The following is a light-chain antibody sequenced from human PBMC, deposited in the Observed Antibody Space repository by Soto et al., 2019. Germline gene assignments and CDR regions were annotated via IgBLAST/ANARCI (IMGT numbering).Light chain of an antibody. CDR3: QQYYSTPPT. CDR2: RAS. V-gene: IGKV4-1*01. J-gene: IGKJ4*01. Sequence: DIVMTQSPDSLAVSLGERATINCKSSQSVLYSSNNKNYLAWYQQKPGQPPKLLIYRASTRESGVPDRFSGSGSGTDFTLTISSLQAEDVAVYYSQQYYSTPPTFGGGTKVEIK. CDR1: QSVLYSSNNKNY.